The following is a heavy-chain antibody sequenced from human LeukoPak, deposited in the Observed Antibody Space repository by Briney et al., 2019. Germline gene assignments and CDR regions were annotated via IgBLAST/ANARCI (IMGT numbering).Heavy chain of an antibody. CDR1: GGTFSSYA. V-gene: IGHV1-69*04. D-gene: IGHD1-26*01. CDR3: ATDIVGATLYPTQPTDY. CDR2: IIPILGIA. J-gene: IGHJ4*02. Sequence: SVKVSCKASGGTFSSYAISWVRQAPGQGLEWMGRIIPILGIANYAQKFQGRVTITADKSTSTAYMELSSLRSEDTAVYYCATDIVGATLYPTQPTDYWGQGTLVTVSS.